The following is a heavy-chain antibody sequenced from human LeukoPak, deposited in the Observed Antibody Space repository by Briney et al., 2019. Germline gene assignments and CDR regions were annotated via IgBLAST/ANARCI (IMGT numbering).Heavy chain of an antibody. V-gene: IGHV3-74*01. J-gene: IGHJ4*02. CDR3: ARDPVEWELLLDY. D-gene: IGHD1-26*01. CDR1: GFTFGKYW. CDR2: INSGGGHI. Sequence: PGGSLRLSCAAPGFTFGKYWMHWVRQAPGKGLVWVSYINSGGGHINYADSVRGRFTISRDDAKNTLYLQMNNLRVEDTAVYYCARDPVEWELLLDYWGQGTLVTVSS.